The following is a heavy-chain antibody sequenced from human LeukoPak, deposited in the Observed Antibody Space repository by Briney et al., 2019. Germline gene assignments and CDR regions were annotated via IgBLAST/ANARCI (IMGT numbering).Heavy chain of an antibody. CDR2: IYHSGST. J-gene: IGHJ4*02. CDR3: ARDVLLWFGESYYFDY. CDR1: GYSISSGYY. Sequence: SETLSLTCAVSGYSISSGYYWGRIRQPPGKGLEWIGSIYHSGSTYYNPSLKSRVTISVDTSKNQFSLKLSSVTAADTAVYYCARDVLLWFGESYYFDYWGQGTLVTVSS. V-gene: IGHV4-38-2*02. D-gene: IGHD3-10*01.